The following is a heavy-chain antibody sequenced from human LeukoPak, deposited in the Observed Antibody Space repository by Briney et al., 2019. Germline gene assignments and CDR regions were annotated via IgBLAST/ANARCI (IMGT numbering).Heavy chain of an antibody. Sequence: GGSLRLSCAASGFTFSSYWMSWVRQAPGKGLEWVANIKQDGSEKYYVDSVKGRFTISRDNANNSLYLQMNSLRAEDTVVYYCSRVCSGGSCYPLGDAFDIWGQGTMVTVSS. CDR3: SRVCSGGSCYPLGDAFDI. V-gene: IGHV3-7*01. CDR1: GFTFSSYW. D-gene: IGHD2-15*01. CDR2: IKQDGSEK. J-gene: IGHJ3*02.